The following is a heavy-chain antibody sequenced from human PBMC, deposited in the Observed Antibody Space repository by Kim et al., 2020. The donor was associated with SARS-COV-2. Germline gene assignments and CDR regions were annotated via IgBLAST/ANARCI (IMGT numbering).Heavy chain of an antibody. CDR3: ARLDYDILTGYGGDY. CDR2: IDPSDSYT. D-gene: IGHD3-9*01. CDR1: GYSFTSYW. J-gene: IGHJ4*02. V-gene: IGHV5-10-1*01. Sequence: GESLKISCKGSGYSFTSYWISWVRQMPGKGLEWMGRIDPSDSYTNYSPSFQGHVTISADKSISTAYLQWSSLKASDTAMYYCARLDYDILTGYGGDYWGQGTLVTVSS.